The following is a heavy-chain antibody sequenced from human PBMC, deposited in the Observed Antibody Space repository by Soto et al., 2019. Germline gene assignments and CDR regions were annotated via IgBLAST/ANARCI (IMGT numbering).Heavy chain of an antibody. J-gene: IGHJ4*02. CDR2: IIPIFGTA. Sequence: SVKVSCKASGGTFSSYAISWVRQAPGQGLEWMGGIIPIFGTANYAQKFQGRVTITADKSTSTAYMELSSLRSEDTAVYYCARDKGTAGGFDYWGQGTLVTVSS. D-gene: IGHD6-25*01. CDR3: ARDKGTAGGFDY. V-gene: IGHV1-69*06. CDR1: GGTFSSYA.